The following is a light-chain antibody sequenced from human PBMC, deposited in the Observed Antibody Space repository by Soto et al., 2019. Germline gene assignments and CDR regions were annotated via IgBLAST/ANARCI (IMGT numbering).Light chain of an antibody. CDR2: DTS. V-gene: IGKV1-33*01. Sequence: DIQMTQSPSSLAASIGDRVTVTCQARQAIGTFLDWFQQKPGKAPKLLIYDTSNLETGVPSRFSGSGSGTEFTFTISSLQPEDIATYFCQQYNILPYTFGQGTKLEIK. CDR1: QAIGTF. CDR3: QQYNILPYT. J-gene: IGKJ2*01.